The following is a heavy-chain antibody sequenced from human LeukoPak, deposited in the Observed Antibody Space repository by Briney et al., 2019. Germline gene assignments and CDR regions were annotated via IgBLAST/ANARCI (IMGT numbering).Heavy chain of an antibody. Sequence: ASVKVSCKASGFTFTNYAISWVRQAPGQGLEWLAWISVDNGNTNYIRNLQGRVTLSTDTSTSTAYMELRNLRSDDTAVYYCARDSWARAYDIDHWGQGTLVTVSS. CDR1: GFTFTNYA. D-gene: IGHD5-12*01. J-gene: IGHJ5*02. CDR2: ISVDNGNT. CDR3: ARDSWARAYDIDH. V-gene: IGHV1-18*01.